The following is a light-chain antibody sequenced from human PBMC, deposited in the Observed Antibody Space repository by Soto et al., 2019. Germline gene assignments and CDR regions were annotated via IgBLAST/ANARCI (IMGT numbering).Light chain of an antibody. Sequence: QAVVTQAPSFSVSPGGTVTLTCGLSSGSVSTSYYPSWYQQTPGQAPRTLIYSTNTRSSGVPDRFSGSILGNKAALTITGAQADDESDYYCVLYMGSGISWVFGGGTKLTVL. CDR3: VLYMGSGISWV. J-gene: IGLJ3*02. CDR2: STN. CDR1: SGSVSTSYY. V-gene: IGLV8-61*01.